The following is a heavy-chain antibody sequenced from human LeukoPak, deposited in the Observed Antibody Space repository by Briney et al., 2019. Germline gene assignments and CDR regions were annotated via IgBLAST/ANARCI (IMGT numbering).Heavy chain of an antibody. J-gene: IGHJ4*02. Sequence: GGSLRLSCAASGFTFSSYAMHWVRQAPGKGLEYVSAISSNGGSTYYANSVKGRFTISRDNSKNTLYLQMGSLRAEDTAVYYCARDYSGYEYYFDYWGQGTLVTVSS. V-gene: IGHV3-64*01. CDR3: ARDYSGYEYYFDY. D-gene: IGHD5-12*01. CDR1: GFTFSSYA. CDR2: ISSNGGST.